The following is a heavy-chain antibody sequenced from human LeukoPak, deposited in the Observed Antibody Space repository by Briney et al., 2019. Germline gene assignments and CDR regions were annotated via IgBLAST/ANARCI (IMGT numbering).Heavy chain of an antibody. CDR1: GGSISSGDYY. V-gene: IGHV4-30-4*01. D-gene: IGHD4-17*01. CDR3: ARDTRGDYYFDY. J-gene: IGHJ4*02. Sequence: SQTLSLTCTVSGGSISSGDYYWTWIRQPPGKGLEWIGYIYYSGSTYYNPSLKSRITISVDTSKNQFSLKLSSVTAADTAVYYCARDTRGDYYFDYWAREPWSPSPQ. CDR2: IYYSGST.